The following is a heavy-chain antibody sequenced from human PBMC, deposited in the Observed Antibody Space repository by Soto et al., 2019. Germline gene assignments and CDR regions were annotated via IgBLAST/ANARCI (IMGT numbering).Heavy chain of an antibody. CDR3: AKPASMTIRDGFDH. CDR2: ISGSGSNP. CDR1: GFTFSSYA. J-gene: IGHJ4*02. D-gene: IGHD4-17*01. V-gene: IGHV3-23*01. Sequence: EVQVLESGGGLVQPGGSLRLSCAASGFTFSSYAMSWVRQAPGQGLEWVSAISGSGSNPYYADSVKGRFTISRDNSKNTLYLQMNRLRAEDTARYYCAKPASMTIRDGFDHWGQGTLVTVSS.